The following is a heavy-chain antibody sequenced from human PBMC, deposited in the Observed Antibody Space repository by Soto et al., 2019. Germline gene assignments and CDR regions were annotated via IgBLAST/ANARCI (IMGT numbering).Heavy chain of an antibody. Sequence: PSETLSLTSTVSGGYISSSGYYWGWIRQPPGKGLEWIGSIYYSGSTYYNPPLKSRVTISVDTSKNQFSLKLSSVTAADTAVYYCARTVTWNILTGYWHQYYFDYWGQGTLVTVSS. D-gene: IGHD3-9*01. CDR1: GGYISSSGYY. V-gene: IGHV4-39*01. CDR2: IYYSGST. CDR3: ARTVTWNILTGYWHQYYFDY. J-gene: IGHJ4*02.